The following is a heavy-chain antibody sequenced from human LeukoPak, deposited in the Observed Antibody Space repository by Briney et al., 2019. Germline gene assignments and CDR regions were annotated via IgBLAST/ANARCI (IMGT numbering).Heavy chain of an antibody. CDR3: ARQTTGSYQWTFDY. J-gene: IGHJ4*02. Sequence: PSETLSLTCTASGGPISSSIHYWGWIRQPPGKGPEWIATIHYTGTTFYNPSLKSRVTIFVDTSKNQFFLKLSSVTAADTAMYYCARQTTGSYQWTFDYWGQGALVTVSS. CDR1: GGPISSSIHY. CDR2: IHYTGTT. D-gene: IGHD1-26*01. V-gene: IGHV4-39*01.